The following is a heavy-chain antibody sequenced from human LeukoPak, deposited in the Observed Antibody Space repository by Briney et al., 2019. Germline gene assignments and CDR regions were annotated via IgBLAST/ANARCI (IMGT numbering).Heavy chain of an antibody. CDR2: INANAINT. J-gene: IGHJ5*02. CDR1: GFAFSFSA. CDR3: AKPISGGLAVTADWFDP. D-gene: IGHD2-21*02. Sequence: PGGSLRLSCEASGFAFSFSAMTWVREATGTGLEWVSTINANAINTYYAASVKGRFTISRDNSKSTLYLQLDSLRAEDTAVYYCAKPISGGLAVTADWFDPWGQGTLVIVSS. V-gene: IGHV3-23*01.